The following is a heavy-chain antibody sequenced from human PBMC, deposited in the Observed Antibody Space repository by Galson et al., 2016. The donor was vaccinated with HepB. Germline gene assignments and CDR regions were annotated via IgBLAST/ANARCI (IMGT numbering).Heavy chain of an antibody. CDR3: AKGLYGDYSYFDD. J-gene: IGHJ4*02. CDR2: IAARSDGS. Sequence: SLRLSCAASGFTFSNYPMNWVRQAPGKGLQWVSTIAARSDGSYYEDSVKSRFTISRDNSKNTLYLQMNSLRAEDTAVYYCAKGLYGDYSYFDDWGQGTLVTVSS. D-gene: IGHD4-17*01. CDR1: GFTFSNYP. V-gene: IGHV3-23*01.